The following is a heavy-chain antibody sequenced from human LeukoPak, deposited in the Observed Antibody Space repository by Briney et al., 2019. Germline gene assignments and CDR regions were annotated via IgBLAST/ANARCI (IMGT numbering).Heavy chain of an antibody. CDR3: AGEYCSSGSCYPRY. V-gene: IGHV3-53*01. J-gene: IGHJ4*02. CDR1: GFTVSRNY. Sequence: GGSLRFSCAASGFTVSRNYMSWVRQAPGKGLEWVSVIYSDDSTYYVDSVKGRFTISRDNSKNTLYLQMNSLSAEDTAVYYCAGEYCSSGSCYPRYWGQGALVTVSS. CDR2: IYSDDST. D-gene: IGHD2-15*01.